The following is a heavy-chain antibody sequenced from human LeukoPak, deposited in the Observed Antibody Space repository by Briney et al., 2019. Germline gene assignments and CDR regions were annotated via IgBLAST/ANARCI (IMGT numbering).Heavy chain of an antibody. CDR3: WALRSNWFDP. D-gene: IGHD4-17*01. V-gene: IGHV3-23*01. CDR1: GFTFSSYA. Sequence: GRSLRLAYAASGFTFSSYAMDWVRHDPGKGLDWGSGISGSGSNTYYAGSVKGRFTISRDNSQITLYLQMNSLRAEDTAVYYCWALRSNWFDPWGQGTLVTVSS. J-gene: IGHJ5*02. CDR2: ISGSGSNT.